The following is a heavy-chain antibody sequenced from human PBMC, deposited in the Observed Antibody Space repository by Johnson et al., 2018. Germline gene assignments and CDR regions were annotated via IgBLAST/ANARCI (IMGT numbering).Heavy chain of an antibody. CDR1: GFTFTSYG. D-gene: IGHD1-1*01. Sequence: QVQLVESGGGVVQPGRSLRLSCAASGFTFTSYGMHWVRQAPGKGLKWVAVIWHAGSNKYYADSVQGRFTISRDDSKNTRYLEMNSLRAEDTDVCYCGRVGWNDPRPSGVDVWGQGTTVTVSS. V-gene: IGHV3-33*01. J-gene: IGHJ6*02. CDR2: IWHAGSNK. CDR3: GRVGWNDPRPSGVDV.